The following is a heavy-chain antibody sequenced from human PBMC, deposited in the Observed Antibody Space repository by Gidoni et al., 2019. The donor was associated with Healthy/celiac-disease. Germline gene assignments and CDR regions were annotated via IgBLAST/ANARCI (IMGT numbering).Heavy chain of an antibody. V-gene: IGHV3-30*18. CDR2: ISYDGSNQ. D-gene: IGHD3-10*01. Sequence: AASGYTLSSNGKHWVRKAPGKGLEWVAVISYDGSNQYYADSVKGRVTISRDNSKNTLYLQMNSLRAEDTAVYYCAKELGMVLGVPGYYFYYGMDVWGQGTTVTVSS. CDR3: AKELGMVLGVPGYYFYYGMDV. CDR1: GYTLSSNG. J-gene: IGHJ6*02.